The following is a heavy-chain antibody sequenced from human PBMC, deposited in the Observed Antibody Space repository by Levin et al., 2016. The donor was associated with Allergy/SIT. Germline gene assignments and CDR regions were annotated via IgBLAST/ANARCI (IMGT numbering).Heavy chain of an antibody. Sequence: ASVKVSCKASGYIFTGYYMHWVRQAPGQGLEWMGWINPNSGGTNFAQKFQGRVTLTRDTSSTTAYMELSRLTSDDTAVYYCVRGPRRGDCSSTSCRKNNWFDPWGQGTLVTVSS. CDR2: INPNSGGT. D-gene: IGHD2-2*01. V-gene: IGHV1-2*02. CDR1: GYIFTGYY. CDR3: VRGPRRGDCSSTSCRKNNWFDP. J-gene: IGHJ5*02.